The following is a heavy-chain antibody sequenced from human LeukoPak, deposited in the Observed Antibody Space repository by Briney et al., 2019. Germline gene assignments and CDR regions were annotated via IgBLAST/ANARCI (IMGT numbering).Heavy chain of an antibody. D-gene: IGHD2-2*01. Sequence: GGSLRLSCAASGFTFSTYWMHWVRQAPGKGLVWVSRINSDGSTTSYADSVKGRFTISKDNAKNMVYLQMNNLRAEDTAVYYCVSFYETYWGRGTLVTVSS. CDR3: VSFYETY. V-gene: IGHV3-74*01. J-gene: IGHJ4*02. CDR1: GFTFSTYW. CDR2: INSDGSTT.